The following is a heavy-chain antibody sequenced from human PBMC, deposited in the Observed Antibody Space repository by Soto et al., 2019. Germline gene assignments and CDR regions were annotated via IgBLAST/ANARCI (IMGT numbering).Heavy chain of an antibody. D-gene: IGHD1-26*01. CDR1: GGSISSGGYY. CDR2: IYYSGST. Sequence: QVQLQESGPGLVKPSQTLSLTCTVSGGSISSGGYYWSWIRQHPGKGLEWIGYIYYSGSTYYNPPPQSRVTISVDTSNNQSSLQLSSVTAAVTAGYYCARDNHYPFDYYDSMDVCGEGTTVTVSS. CDR3: ARDNHYPFDYYDSMDV. V-gene: IGHV4-31*03. J-gene: IGHJ6*04.